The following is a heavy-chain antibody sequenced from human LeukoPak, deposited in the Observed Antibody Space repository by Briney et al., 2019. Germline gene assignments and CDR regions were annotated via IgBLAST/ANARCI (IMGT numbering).Heavy chain of an antibody. CDR3: ARDGRATVYYYGMDV. V-gene: IGHV1-8*01. D-gene: IGHD4-11*01. CDR2: MNPNSGNT. J-gene: IGHJ6*02. CDR1: GYTFTSYD. Sequence: ASVKVSCKASGYTFTSYDINWVRQATGQGLEWMGWMNPNSGNTGYAQKFQGRVTMTRNTTISTAYMELRSLRSDDTAVYYCARDGRATVYYYGMDVWGQGTTVTVSS.